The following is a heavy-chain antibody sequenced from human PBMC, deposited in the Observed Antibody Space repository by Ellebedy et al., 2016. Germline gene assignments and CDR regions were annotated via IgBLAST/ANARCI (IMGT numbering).Heavy chain of an antibody. V-gene: IGHV1-2*02. CDR2: INPNSGGT. CDR3: ARGGPSSFLGWFDF. J-gene: IGHJ5*01. CDR1: GYTFTGYY. Sequence: ASVKVSCKASGYTFTGYYMHWVRQAPGQGLEWMGWINPNSGGTKFAQNFQGRVTMTRDTSISTAYMELNRLGSDDTAVYYCARGGPSSFLGWFDFWGQGTLVTVSS. D-gene: IGHD2-2*01.